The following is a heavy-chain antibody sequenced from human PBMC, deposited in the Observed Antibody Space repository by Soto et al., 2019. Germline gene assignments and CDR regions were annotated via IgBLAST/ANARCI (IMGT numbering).Heavy chain of an antibody. CDR2: ISSSSSTI. CDR3: ARDYYYDSSGYVNFDY. J-gene: IGHJ4*02. Sequence: LRLSCAASGFTFSSYSMNWVRQAPGKGLEWVSYISSSSSTIYYADSVKGRFTISRDNAKNSLYLQMNSLRDEDTAVYYCARDYYYDSSGYVNFDYWGQGTLVTVSS. D-gene: IGHD3-22*01. V-gene: IGHV3-48*02. CDR1: GFTFSSYS.